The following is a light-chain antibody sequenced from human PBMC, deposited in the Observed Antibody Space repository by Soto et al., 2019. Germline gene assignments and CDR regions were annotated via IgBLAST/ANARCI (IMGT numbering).Light chain of an antibody. CDR1: QSVSSN. CDR2: AAS. Sequence: EIVMTQSPATLAVSPGERATLSCRASQSVSSNLAWYHQKPGQAPRLLIYAASTRATGIPARFSGSGSGTEFTLTINSLQSEDIAVYYCQQYDKFPSLTFGGGTKVEI. CDR3: QQYDKFPSLT. V-gene: IGKV3-15*01. J-gene: IGKJ4*01.